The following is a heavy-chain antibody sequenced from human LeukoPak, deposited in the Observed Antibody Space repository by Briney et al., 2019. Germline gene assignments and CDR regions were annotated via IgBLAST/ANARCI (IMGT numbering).Heavy chain of an antibody. J-gene: IGHJ4*02. CDR1: GFTFDDYA. Sequence: GGSLRLSCAASGFTFDDYAMHWVRQAPGKGLEWVSGISWSSGSIGYADSVKGRFTISRDNAKNSLYLQMNSLRAEDTALYYCAKDNSRRGYSYGCSDYWGQGTLVTVSS. CDR3: AKDNSRRGYSYGCSDY. V-gene: IGHV3-9*01. D-gene: IGHD5-18*01. CDR2: ISWSSGSI.